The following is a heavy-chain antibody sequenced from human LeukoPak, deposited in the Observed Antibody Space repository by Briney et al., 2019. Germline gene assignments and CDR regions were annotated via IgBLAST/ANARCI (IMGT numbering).Heavy chain of an antibody. CDR3: ARENGGGAVDY. V-gene: IGHV4-59*01. Sequence: SETLSLTCTVSGGSISSYYWSWIRQPPGKGLEWIGYIYYSGSTNYNPSLKSRVTISVDTSKNQFSLKLSSVTAADTAVYYCARENGGGAVDYWGQGTLVTVSS. J-gene: IGHJ4*02. D-gene: IGHD2-21*01. CDR2: IYYSGST. CDR1: GGSISSYY.